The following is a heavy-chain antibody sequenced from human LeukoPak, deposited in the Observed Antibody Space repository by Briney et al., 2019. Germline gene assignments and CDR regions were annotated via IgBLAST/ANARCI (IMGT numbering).Heavy chain of an antibody. Sequence: GGYLRLSCAASGYIFSDHGMTWVRQAPGKGLEWDSTINGPGDNPQYAETVKGRFTISRDNSRNTVFLQMDSLRADDTAIYYCAKVTVCYGCYFDYWGQGILVTVSS. CDR2: INGPGDNP. CDR3: AKVTVCYGCYFDY. D-gene: IGHD2-8*01. V-gene: IGHV3-23*01. J-gene: IGHJ4*02. CDR1: GYIFSDHG.